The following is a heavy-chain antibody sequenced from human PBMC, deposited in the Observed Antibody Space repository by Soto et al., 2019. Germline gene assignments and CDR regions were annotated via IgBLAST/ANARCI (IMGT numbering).Heavy chain of an antibody. J-gene: IGHJ4*02. D-gene: IGHD2-2*01. V-gene: IGHV1-69*01. CDR3: ARAISTSVFSVTPAFHY. Sequence: QVQLVQSGAEVKKPGSSVKVSCKASGGTFSSYAISWVRQAPGQGLEWMGGIIPIFGTANYAQKFQGRVTITADESTSTAYMELSSLRSEDTAVYYCARAISTSVFSVTPAFHYWGQGTLVTVSS. CDR1: GGTFSSYA. CDR2: IIPIFGTA.